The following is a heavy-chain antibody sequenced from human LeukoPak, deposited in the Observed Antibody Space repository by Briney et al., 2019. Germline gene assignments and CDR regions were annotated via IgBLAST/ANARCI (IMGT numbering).Heavy chain of an antibody. D-gene: IGHD3-22*01. CDR3: AKDKDSNFLLWDY. V-gene: IGHV3-23*01. Sequence: GGSLRLSCAASGFTFSSYAMSWVRQAPGEGLEWVSAISGSGGSTYYADSVKGRFTISRDNSKNTLYLQMNSLRAEDTAVYYCAKDKDSNFLLWDYWGQGTLVTVSS. J-gene: IGHJ4*02. CDR1: GFTFSSYA. CDR2: ISGSGGST.